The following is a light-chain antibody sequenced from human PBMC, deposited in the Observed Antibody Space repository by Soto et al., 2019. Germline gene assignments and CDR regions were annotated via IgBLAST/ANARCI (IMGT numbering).Light chain of an antibody. V-gene: IGKV4-1*01. CDR3: QQYYSTPLT. J-gene: IGKJ4*01. Sequence: DIVMTQSPDSLAVSLGERATINCKSSQSVFYSSNNKNYLAWYQQKPGQPPKLLIYWASTRESVVPDRFSGSGSGTDFTLTLSSLHAEDVAVYYCQQYYSTPLTFGGGTKVEIK. CDR2: WAS. CDR1: QSVFYSSNNKNY.